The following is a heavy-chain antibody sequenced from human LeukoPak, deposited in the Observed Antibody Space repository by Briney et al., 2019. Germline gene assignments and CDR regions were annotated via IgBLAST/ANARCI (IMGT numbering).Heavy chain of an antibody. CDR3: ASAVAAAPIDAFDI. D-gene: IGHD6-13*01. J-gene: IGHJ3*02. CDR1: GFTFSSYS. Sequence: GGSLRLSCAASGFTFSSYSMNWVRQAPGKGLEWVSSISSSSSYIYYAGSVKGRFTISRDNAKNSLYLQMNSLRAEDTAVYYCASAVAAAPIDAFDIWGQGTMVTVSS. CDR2: ISSSSSYI. V-gene: IGHV3-21*01.